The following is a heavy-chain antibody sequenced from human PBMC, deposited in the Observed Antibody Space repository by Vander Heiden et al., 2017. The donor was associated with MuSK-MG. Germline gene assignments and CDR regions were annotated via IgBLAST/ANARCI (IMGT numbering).Heavy chain of an antibody. V-gene: IGHV3-23*01. D-gene: IGHD2-2*01. Sequence: EVRLLESGGGLVQPGGSLRLSCAASGFTFPTFSSYAMNWVRQAPGKGLEWVSGSSGSGGNTYYADSVKGRFTISRDNSKNTLYLEMDSLSAEDTALCYCAKDQDVPHYYYGMDVWGQGTTVTVSS. J-gene: IGHJ6*02. CDR3: AKDQDVPHYYYGMDV. CDR1: GFTFPTFSSYA. CDR2: SSGSGGNT.